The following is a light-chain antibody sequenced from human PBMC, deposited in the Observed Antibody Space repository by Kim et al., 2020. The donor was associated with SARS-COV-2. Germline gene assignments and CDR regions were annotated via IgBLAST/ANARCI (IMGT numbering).Light chain of an antibody. CDR1: SGYSNYK. V-gene: IGLV9-49*01. CDR3: GADHGSGSNFVYV. Sequence: CTQGSGYSNYKVDWCRLRPGKGPRFVMRVGTGGIVGSKGDGIPDRFSVLGSGLNRYLTIKNIQEEDESDYHCGADHGSGSNFVYVFGTGTKVTVL. J-gene: IGLJ1*01. CDR2: VGTGGIVG.